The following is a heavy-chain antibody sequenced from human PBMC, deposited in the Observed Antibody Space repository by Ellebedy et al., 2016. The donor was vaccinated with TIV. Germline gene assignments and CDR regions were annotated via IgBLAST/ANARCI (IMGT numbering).Heavy chain of an antibody. CDR3: ARVGENYCGSGNWFDP. CDR1: GGSFSGYY. D-gene: IGHD3-10*01. J-gene: IGHJ5*02. V-gene: IGHV4-34*01. Sequence: SETLSLTXAVYGGSFSGYYWSWIRQPPGKGLEWIGEINHSGSTNYNPSLKSRVTISVDTSKNQFSLKLSSVTAADTAVYYCARVGENYCGSGNWFDPWGQGTLVTVSS. CDR2: INHSGST.